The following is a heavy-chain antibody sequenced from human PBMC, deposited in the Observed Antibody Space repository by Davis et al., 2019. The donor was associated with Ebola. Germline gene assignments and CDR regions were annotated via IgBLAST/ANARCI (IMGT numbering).Heavy chain of an antibody. D-gene: IGHD4-23*01. J-gene: IGHJ6*02. CDR2: INPSGGST. CDR3: ARWKFPGGYGMDV. V-gene: IGHV1-46*01. CDR1: GGTFSSYA. Sequence: AASVKVSCKASGGTFSSYAISWARQAPGQGLEWMGIINPSGGSTSYAQKFQGRVTMTRDTSTSTVYMELSSLRSEDTAVYYCARWKFPGGYGMDVWGQGTTVTVSS.